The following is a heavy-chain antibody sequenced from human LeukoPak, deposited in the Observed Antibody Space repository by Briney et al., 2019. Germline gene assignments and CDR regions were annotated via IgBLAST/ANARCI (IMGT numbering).Heavy chain of an antibody. D-gene: IGHD5-12*01. J-gene: IGHJ4*01. V-gene: IGHV4-59*08. CDR3: ASHGSSDHDPLT. CDR1: GDSIRSYY. Sequence: SETLSLTCTVSGDSIRSYYWNWIRRPPGKGLEWIGYIYYTGGTSYNPSLKSRVTISLDTSKSQFSLRLTSVTAADTAVYYCASHGSSDHDPLTWGQGTLVTVSS. CDR2: IYYTGGT.